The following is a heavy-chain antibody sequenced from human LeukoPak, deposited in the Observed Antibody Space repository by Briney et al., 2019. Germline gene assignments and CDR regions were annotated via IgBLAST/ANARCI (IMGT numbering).Heavy chain of an antibody. Sequence: ASVKVSCKASGYTFTSYGISWVRQAPGQGLEWMGWISAYNGNTNYAQKLQGRVTMTTDTSTSTAYRELRSLRSDDTAVYYCARVSGILLAAVDYWGQGTLVTVSS. CDR2: ISAYNGNT. J-gene: IGHJ4*02. V-gene: IGHV1-18*01. D-gene: IGHD6-13*01. CDR1: GYTFTSYG. CDR3: ARVSGILLAAVDY.